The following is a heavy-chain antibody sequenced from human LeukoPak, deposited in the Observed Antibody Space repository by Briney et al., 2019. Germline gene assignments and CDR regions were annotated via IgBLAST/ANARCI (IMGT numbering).Heavy chain of an antibody. CDR2: IFDSGST. J-gene: IGHJ5*02. V-gene: IGHV4-31*03. Sequence: PSETLSLTCTVSGGSISSGGYYWSWIRQHPGKGLEWIGYIFDSGSTYYNPSLKSRVTISIDTSKNQFYMRLTSVTAADTAVYYCARDSRVGGNRPVDPWGQGTLVTVSS. CDR1: GGSISSGGYY. D-gene: IGHD1-26*01. CDR3: ARDSRVGGNRPVDP.